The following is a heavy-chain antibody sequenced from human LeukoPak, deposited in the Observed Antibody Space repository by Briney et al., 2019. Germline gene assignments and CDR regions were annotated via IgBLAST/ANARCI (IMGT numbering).Heavy chain of an antibody. J-gene: IGHJ4*02. CDR2: INPNSGGT. CDR3: ASSGYCSGGSCYLDY. D-gene: IGHD2-15*01. Sequence: VASVKVSCKASGYTFTSYYMHWVRQAPGQGLEWMGWINPNSGGTNYAQKFQGRVTMTRDTSISTAYMELSRLRSDDTAVYYCASSGYCSGGSCYLDYWGQGTLVTVSS. V-gene: IGHV1-2*02. CDR1: GYTFTSYY.